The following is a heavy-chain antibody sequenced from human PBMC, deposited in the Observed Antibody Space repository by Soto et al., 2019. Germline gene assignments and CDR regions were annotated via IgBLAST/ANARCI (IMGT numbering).Heavy chain of an antibody. V-gene: IGHV1-69*01. Sequence: QVQLVQSGAEVKKPGSSVKVSCKASGGTFSSYAISWVRQAPGQGLEWMGGIIPIFGTANYAQKFQGRGTITADESTSTAYMELSSLRSEDTAVYYCARGGCSGGSCYSNYYYGMDVWGQGTTVTVSS. D-gene: IGHD2-15*01. CDR2: IIPIFGTA. CDR1: GGTFSSYA. J-gene: IGHJ6*02. CDR3: ARGGCSGGSCYSNYYYGMDV.